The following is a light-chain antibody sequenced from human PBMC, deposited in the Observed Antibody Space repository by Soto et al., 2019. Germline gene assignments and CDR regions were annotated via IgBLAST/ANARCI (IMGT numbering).Light chain of an antibody. CDR3: QQYETLPFA. Sequence: DVQMTQSPSSLSASIGDRVTITCQASQDISKYLSWIQQKPGKAPKLLINEASNLQTGVPSRFSGSGSVTYFTFTISSLQPEDVATYYCQQYETLPFAFGPGTKVDIK. V-gene: IGKV1-33*01. CDR2: EAS. CDR1: QDISKY. J-gene: IGKJ3*01.